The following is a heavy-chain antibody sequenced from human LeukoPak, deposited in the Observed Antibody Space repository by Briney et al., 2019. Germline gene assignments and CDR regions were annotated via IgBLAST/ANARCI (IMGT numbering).Heavy chain of an antibody. CDR3: ARTNTVAGPHY. V-gene: IGHV4-59*08. CDR1: GGSTSNYY. D-gene: IGHD6-19*01. CDR2: ISYSGST. Sequence: SETLSLTCTVSGGSTSNYYWSWIRHPPGKGLEWIGYISYSGSTNYNPSLKSRVTISVDTSKNQFSLKLSSVTAADTAVYYCARTNTVAGPHYWGQGTLVTVPS. J-gene: IGHJ4*02.